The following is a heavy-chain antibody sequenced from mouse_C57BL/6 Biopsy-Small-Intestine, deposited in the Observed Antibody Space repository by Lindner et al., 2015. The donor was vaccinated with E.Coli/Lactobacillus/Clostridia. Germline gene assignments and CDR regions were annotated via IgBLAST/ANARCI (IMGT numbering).Heavy chain of an antibody. D-gene: IGHD5-1*01. J-gene: IGHJ4*01. CDR3: AGDVYLLYSAMDY. Sequence: EVQLQESGGGLVKPGGSLKLSCAASGFTFSDYGIHWVRQAPEKGLEWVAYISSGSSTIYYADTVMGRFTISSDSAKNTLFLQMTSLRSEDTAMYYCAGDVYLLYSAMDYWGQGTSVTVSS. CDR2: ISSGSSTI. V-gene: IGHV5-17*01. CDR1: GFTFSDYG.